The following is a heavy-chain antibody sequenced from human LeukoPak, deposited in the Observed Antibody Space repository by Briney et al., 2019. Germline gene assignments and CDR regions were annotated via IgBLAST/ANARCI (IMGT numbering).Heavy chain of an antibody. V-gene: IGHV1-69*15. CDR3: ARGDYGRNSDRWGRLSGLNWFDP. CDR1: GGTFSSYA. J-gene: IGHJ5*02. Sequence: SVKVSCKASGGTFSSYAISWVRQAPGQGLEWMGRIIPIFGTANYAQKFQGRVTITADESTSTAYMELSSLRSEDTAVYYCARGDYGRNSDRWGRLSGLNWFDPWGQGTLVTVSS. CDR2: IIPIFGTA. D-gene: IGHD4-23*01.